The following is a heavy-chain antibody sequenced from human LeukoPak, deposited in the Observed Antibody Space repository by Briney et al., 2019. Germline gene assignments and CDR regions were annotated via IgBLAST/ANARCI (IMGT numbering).Heavy chain of an antibody. D-gene: IGHD6-19*01. J-gene: IGHJ4*02. CDR2: IYYSGST. CDR3: ARGSSGWYGYFFDY. V-gene: IGHV4-61*01. Sequence: KPSETLSLTCTVSGGSISSSSYYWSWIRQPPGKGLEWIGYIYYSGSTNYNPSLKSRVTISLDTSKNQFSLKLSSVTAADTAVYYCARGSSGWYGYFFDYWGQGTLVTVSS. CDR1: GGSISSSSYY.